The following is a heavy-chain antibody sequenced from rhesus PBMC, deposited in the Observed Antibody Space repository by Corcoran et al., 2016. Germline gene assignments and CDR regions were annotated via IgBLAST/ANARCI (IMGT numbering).Heavy chain of an antibody. J-gene: IGHJ4*01. Sequence: QVQLHESGPGVVKPSETLSLTCAVSGCSISTGYYYCRWIRHLPGRGLEWIGGIYRKSESTNYKPALKSRVTISKDTTKNQFSLKLSSVTAADTAVYYCARELVVTTSVFVDYWGQGVLVTVSS. CDR3: ARELVVTTSVFVDY. V-gene: IGHV4S12*01. CDR1: GCSISTGYYY. D-gene: IGHD2-39*02. CDR2: IYRKSEST.